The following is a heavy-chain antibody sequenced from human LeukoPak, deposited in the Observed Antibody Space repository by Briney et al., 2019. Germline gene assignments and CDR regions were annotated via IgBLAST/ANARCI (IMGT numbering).Heavy chain of an antibody. CDR1: GFTFSSYA. CDR3: AGVRDGYNKN. V-gene: IGHV3-23*01. D-gene: IGHD5-24*01. Sequence: GGSLRLSCAASGFTFSSYAMSWVRQAPGKGLELVSAISGSGGSTYYADSVKGRFTISRDNSKNTLYLQMNSLRAEDTAVYYCAGVRDGYNKNWGQGTLVTVSS. CDR2: ISGSGGST. J-gene: IGHJ4*02.